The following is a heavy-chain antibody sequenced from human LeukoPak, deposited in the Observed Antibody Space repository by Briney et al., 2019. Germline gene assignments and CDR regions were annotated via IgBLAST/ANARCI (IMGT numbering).Heavy chain of an antibody. CDR1: GGSISSGGYY. Sequence: SETLSLTCTVSGGSISSGGYYWSWIRQPPGKGLEWIGYIYHSGSTYYNPSLKSRVTISVDRSKNQFSLKLSSVTAADTAVYYCARDRRSRLVAAGTGSWFDPWGQGTLVTVSS. D-gene: IGHD6-13*01. J-gene: IGHJ5*02. CDR3: ARDRRSRLVAAGTGSWFDP. V-gene: IGHV4-30-2*01. CDR2: IYHSGST.